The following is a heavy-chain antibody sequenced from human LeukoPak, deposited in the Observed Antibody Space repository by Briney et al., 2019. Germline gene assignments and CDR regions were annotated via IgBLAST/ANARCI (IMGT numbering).Heavy chain of an antibody. J-gene: IGHJ6*02. CDR2: ISNSGRTI. V-gene: IGHV3-48*03. Sequence: GGSLRLSCAASGFTFSSYEMNWVRQAPGKGVEWVSYISNSGRTIYYADSVKGRFTISRDNAKNSLNLQMNSLRAEDTAVYYCARRPAAGYFYDMDVWRQGTTVTVSS. CDR1: GFTFSSYE. D-gene: IGHD6-13*01. CDR3: ARRPAAGYFYDMDV.